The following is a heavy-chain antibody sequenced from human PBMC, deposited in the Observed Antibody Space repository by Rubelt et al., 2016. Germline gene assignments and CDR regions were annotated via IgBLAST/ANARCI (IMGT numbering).Heavy chain of an antibody. Sequence: QVQLQESGPGLVKPSEPLSLTCTVSGDSISTYYWSWIRQPPGKGLEWIGYICYSGSTSYSPSLKSRVTISVDTAKNQFSRTLGSVTVADTAVYYCAGHLGYSFGANDYWGQGTLVTVSS. CDR1: GDSISTYY. D-gene: IGHD5-18*01. CDR2: ICYSGST. CDR3: AGHLGYSFGANDY. J-gene: IGHJ4*02. V-gene: IGHV4-59*08.